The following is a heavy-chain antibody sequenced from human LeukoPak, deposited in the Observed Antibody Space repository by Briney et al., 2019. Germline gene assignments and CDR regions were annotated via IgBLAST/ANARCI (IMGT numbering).Heavy chain of an antibody. Sequence: GGSLRLSCAASGFTFSSYWMSWVRQAPGKGLEWVANIKQDGSEKYYVDSVKGRFTISRDNAKNSLYLQMNSLRVEDTAVYYCARACVYYDSSGCDYWGQGTLVTVSS. J-gene: IGHJ4*02. D-gene: IGHD3-22*01. CDR2: IKQDGSEK. CDR1: GFTFSSYW. CDR3: ARACVYYDSSGCDY. V-gene: IGHV3-7*04.